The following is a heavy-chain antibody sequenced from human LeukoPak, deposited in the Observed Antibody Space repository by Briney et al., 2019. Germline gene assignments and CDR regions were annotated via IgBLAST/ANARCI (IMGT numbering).Heavy chain of an antibody. CDR3: XXXXXXXXXXXXXXYYYYYGMDV. J-gene: IGHJ6*02. CDR2: IYYSGST. CDR1: GGSFSGYY. V-gene: IGHV4-59*08. Sequence: SETLSLTCAVYGGSFSGYYWSWIRQPPGKGLEWIGYIYYSGSTNYNPSLKSRVTISVDTSKNQFSLKLSSVTAADTAVYYCXXXXXXXXXXXXXXYYYYYGMDVWGQGTTVTVSS.